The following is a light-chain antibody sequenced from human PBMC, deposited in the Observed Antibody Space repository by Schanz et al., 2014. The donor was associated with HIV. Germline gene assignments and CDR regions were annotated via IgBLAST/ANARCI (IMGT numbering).Light chain of an antibody. CDR1: SSDVGGYNY. CDR3: NSYTSKNTPI. J-gene: IGLJ2*01. V-gene: IGLV2-14*01. Sequence: QSALTQPPSASGSRGQSVTISCTGTSSDVGGYNYVSWYQQHPGKAPKLMIYDVSNRPSGVSNRFSGSKSGNTASLTISGLQAEDEADYYCNSYTSKNTPIFGGGTKVTVL. CDR2: DVS.